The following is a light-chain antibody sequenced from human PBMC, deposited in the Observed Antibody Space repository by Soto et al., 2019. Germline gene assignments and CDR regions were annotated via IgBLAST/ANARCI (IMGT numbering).Light chain of an antibody. Sequence: QSVLTQPASVSGSPGQSITISCTGTSSDVGGYNYFSWYQQHPGKAPKLMIYEVSNRPSGVSNRFSGSKSGNTASLTISGLQAEDEADYYCSSYTSSSTGVFGGGTKLTVL. V-gene: IGLV2-14*01. CDR1: SSDVGGYNY. J-gene: IGLJ2*01. CDR2: EVS. CDR3: SSYTSSSTGV.